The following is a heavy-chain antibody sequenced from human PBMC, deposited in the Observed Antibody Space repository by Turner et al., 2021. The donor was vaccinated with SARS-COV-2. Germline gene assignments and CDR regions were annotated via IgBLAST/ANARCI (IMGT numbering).Heavy chain of an antibody. Sequence: HLQMQESGSQLGHPPETLCLTCAVSGVAISSCSYYGGWLRPPPGSGLEWIGRIYYSRSTYYDPYLKSRVTIAVDTSKNQYSLKLSSVSAANTAVYYCARLVDTLDYYYGMDVWGQGTTVTVSS. CDR3: ARLVDTLDYYYGMDV. J-gene: IGHJ6*02. CDR1: GVAISSCSYY. D-gene: IGHD5-18*01. CDR2: IYYSRST. V-gene: IGHV4-39*01.